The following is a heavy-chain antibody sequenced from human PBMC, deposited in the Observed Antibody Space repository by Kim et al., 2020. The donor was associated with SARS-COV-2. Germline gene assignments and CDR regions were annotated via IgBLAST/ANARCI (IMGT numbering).Heavy chain of an antibody. D-gene: IGHD2-8*02. J-gene: IGHJ6*02. CDR2: ISGNSGRI. V-gene: IGHV3-9*01. CDR1: GFTFDDYD. CDR3: AKIRWDFTDYGMDV. Sequence: GGSLRLSCAASGFTFDDYDMHWVRQAPGKGLEWVSGISGNSGRIGYADSVQGRFTISRDNAKNSLYLQMNSLRAEDTALYYCAKIRWDFTDYGMDVWGQGTTVTASS.